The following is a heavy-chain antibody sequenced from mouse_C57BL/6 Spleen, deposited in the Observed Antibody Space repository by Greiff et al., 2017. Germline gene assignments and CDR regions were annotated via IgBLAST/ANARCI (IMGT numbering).Heavy chain of an antibody. CDR1: GYTFTDYY. V-gene: IGHV1-26*01. D-gene: IGHD4-1*01. Sequence: EVQLQQSGPELVKPGASVKISCKASGYTFTDYYMIWVKQSHGKSLEWIGDINPNNGGTSYNQKFKGKATLTVDKSSSTAYMELRSLTSEDSAVYYCARRTGPYYFDYWGQGTTLTVSS. CDR2: INPNNGGT. J-gene: IGHJ2*01. CDR3: ARRTGPYYFDY.